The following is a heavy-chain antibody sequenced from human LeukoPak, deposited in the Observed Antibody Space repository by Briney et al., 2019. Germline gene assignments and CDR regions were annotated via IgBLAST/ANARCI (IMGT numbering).Heavy chain of an antibody. J-gene: IGHJ4*02. CDR3: ARTGQDSSSWSHFEY. D-gene: IGHD6-13*01. CDR1: GLTFSGYW. V-gene: IGHV3-7*04. Sequence: GGSLRLSCAASGLTFSGYWMNWVRQAPGKGLEWVANIKPDGSEKYYVDSVKGRFTISRDNAKNSLYLQMNSLRAEDTAVYYCARTGQDSSSWSHFEYWGQGTLVTVSS. CDR2: IKPDGSEK.